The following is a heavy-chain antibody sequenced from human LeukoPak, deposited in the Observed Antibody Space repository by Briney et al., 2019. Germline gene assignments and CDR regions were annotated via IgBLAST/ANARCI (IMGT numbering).Heavy chain of an antibody. CDR2: ISGSGGST. J-gene: IGHJ6*02. CDR1: GFTFSSYA. Sequence: GGSLRLSCAASGFTFSSYAMSWVRQAPGKGLEWVSAISGSGGSTYYADSVKGRFTISRDNPKNTLYLQMNSLRAEDTAVYYCAKDLPHYYDSSGYYSLDYYYGMDVWGQGTTVTVSS. D-gene: IGHD3-22*01. V-gene: IGHV3-23*01. CDR3: AKDLPHYYDSSGYYSLDYYYGMDV.